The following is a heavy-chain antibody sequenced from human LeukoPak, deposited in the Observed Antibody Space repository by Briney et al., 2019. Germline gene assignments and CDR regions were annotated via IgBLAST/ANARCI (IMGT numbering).Heavy chain of an antibody. CDR1: GFTFSSYA. CDR3: ARENYDSSGYHYGMDV. CDR2: ISGSGGST. D-gene: IGHD3-22*01. J-gene: IGHJ6*02. Sequence: GGSLRLSCAASGFTFSSYAMSWVRQAPGKGLEWVSSISGSGGSTYYADSVKGRFTISRDNAKNSLYLQMNSLRAEDTAVYYCARENYDSSGYHYGMDVWGQGTTVTVSS. V-gene: IGHV3-23*01.